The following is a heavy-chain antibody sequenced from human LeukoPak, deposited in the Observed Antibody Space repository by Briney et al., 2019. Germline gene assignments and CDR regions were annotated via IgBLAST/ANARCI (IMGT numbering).Heavy chain of an antibody. Sequence: SETLSLTCTVSGGSISSYYWSWIRQPAGKGLEWIGRIYTSGSTNYNPSLKSRVTISVDTSKNQFSLKLSSVTAADTAVYYCARESRKNPLYSSFDYWGQGTLVTVSS. CDR3: ARESRKNPLYSSFDY. CDR2: IYTSGST. V-gene: IGHV4-4*07. CDR1: GGSISSYY. D-gene: IGHD6-13*01. J-gene: IGHJ4*02.